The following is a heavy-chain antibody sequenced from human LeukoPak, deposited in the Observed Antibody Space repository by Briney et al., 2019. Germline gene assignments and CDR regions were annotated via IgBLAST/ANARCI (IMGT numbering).Heavy chain of an antibody. D-gene: IGHD3-16*02. J-gene: IGHJ4*02. V-gene: IGHV1-3*03. Sequence: ASMKVSCKASGYTFTGYYIHWVRQPPGQGLELMGWINTANGNTKYSQEFQGRVTITRYTAATTAYMELNSLRSDDMAVYYYARVVRYRGGPVTDLLPYYFDSWGQGTLVTVSS. CDR3: ARVVRYRGGPVTDLLPYYFDS. CDR1: GYTFTGYY. CDR2: INTANGNT.